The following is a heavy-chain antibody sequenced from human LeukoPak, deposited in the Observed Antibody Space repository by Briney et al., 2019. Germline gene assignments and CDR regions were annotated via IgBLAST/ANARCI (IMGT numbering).Heavy chain of an antibody. CDR2: INHSGST. CDR1: GVSFSGYY. V-gene: IGHV4-34*01. CDR3: ARKRSTSCLDY. J-gene: IGHJ4*02. Sequence: PSETLSLTCAVYGVSFSGYYWSWIRQPPGKGLEWIGEINHSGSTNYNPSLKSRVTISVDTSKNQFSLRLSSVTAADTAVYYCARKRSTSCLDYWGQGTLVTVSS. D-gene: IGHD2-2*01.